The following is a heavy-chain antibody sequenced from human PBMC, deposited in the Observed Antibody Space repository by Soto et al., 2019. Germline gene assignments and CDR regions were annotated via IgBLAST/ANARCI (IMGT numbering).Heavy chain of an antibody. CDR3: ARVGSSSSGEFDY. CDR2: IIPIFGTA. Sequence: SVKVSCKASGGTFSSYAISWVRQAPGQGLEWMGGIIPIFGTANYAQKFQGRVTITADKSTSAAYMELSSLRSEDTAVYYCARVGSSSSGEFDYWGQGTLVTVSS. D-gene: IGHD6-6*01. CDR1: GGTFSSYA. V-gene: IGHV1-69*06. J-gene: IGHJ4*02.